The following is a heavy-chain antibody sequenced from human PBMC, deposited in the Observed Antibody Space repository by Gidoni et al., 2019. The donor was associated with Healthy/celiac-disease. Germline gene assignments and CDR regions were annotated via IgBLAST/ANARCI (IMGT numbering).Heavy chain of an antibody. CDR3: AKGQVAGTVNWFDP. CDR1: GFTFDDYA. J-gene: IGHJ5*02. D-gene: IGHD6-19*01. CDR2: ISWNSGSI. V-gene: IGHV3-9*01. Sequence: EVQLVESGGGLVQPGRSLRLSCAASGFTFDDYAMHWVRQAPGKGLEWVSGISWNSGSIGYADSVKGRFTISRDNAKNSLYLQMNSLRAEDTALYYCAKGQVAGTVNWFDPWGQGTLVTVSS.